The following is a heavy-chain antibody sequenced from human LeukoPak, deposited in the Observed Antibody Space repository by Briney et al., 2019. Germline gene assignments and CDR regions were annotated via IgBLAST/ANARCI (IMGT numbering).Heavy chain of an antibody. D-gene: IGHD3-3*01. Sequence: PGGSLRLSCAASGLTVSTNYMSWVRQAPGKGLEWVAVIWYDGSNKYYADSVKGRFTISRDNSKNTLYLQMNSLRAEDTAVYYCARDLWSGYYSPNYYYYGMDVWGQGTTVTVSS. CDR2: IWYDGSNK. CDR3: ARDLWSGYYSPNYYYYGMDV. J-gene: IGHJ6*02. V-gene: IGHV3-33*08. CDR1: GLTVSTNY.